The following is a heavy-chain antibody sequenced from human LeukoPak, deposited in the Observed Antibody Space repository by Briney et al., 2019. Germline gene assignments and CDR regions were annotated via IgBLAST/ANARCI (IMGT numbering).Heavy chain of an antibody. CDR2: IYYSGST. V-gene: IGHV4-59*01. CDR1: GGSISSYY. Sequence: SGTLSLTCTVSGGSISSYYWSWFRQPPGKGLEWIGYIYYSGSTNYSPSLKSRVTISVDTSKNQFSLKLSSVTAADTAVYYCARGYSYGLRTGWFDPWGQGTLVTVSS. J-gene: IGHJ5*02. CDR3: ARGYSYGLRTGWFDP. D-gene: IGHD5-18*01.